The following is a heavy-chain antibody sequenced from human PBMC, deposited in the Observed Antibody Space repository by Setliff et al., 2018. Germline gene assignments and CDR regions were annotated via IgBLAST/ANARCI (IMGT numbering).Heavy chain of an antibody. CDR2: IYYSGST. CDR3: TVYNTGSSKDHY. D-gene: IGHD2-8*02. V-gene: IGHV4-59*12. J-gene: IGHJ4*02. CDR1: GGSISTYY. Sequence: SETLSLTCTVSGGSISTYYWSWIRQPPGKGLEWIGYIYYSGSTNYNPSLKSRVTISVDTSKNQSSLKLSSVTAADTALYYCTVYNTGSSKDHYWGQGTPVTVSS.